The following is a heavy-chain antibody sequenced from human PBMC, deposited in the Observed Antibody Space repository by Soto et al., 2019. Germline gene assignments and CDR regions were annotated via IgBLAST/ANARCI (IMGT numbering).Heavy chain of an antibody. CDR2: MNSDGSTT. CDR1: GFTFGNYW. J-gene: IGHJ4*02. V-gene: IGHV3-74*01. Sequence: GGSLRLSCAASGFTFGNYWMHWFRQAPGQGLEWVSRMNSDGSTTNYADSVKGRFTVSRDNARNTRHLQMNSLRAEATAVYYWATAEVDYWGPGTLVTVSS. CDR3: ATAEVDY.